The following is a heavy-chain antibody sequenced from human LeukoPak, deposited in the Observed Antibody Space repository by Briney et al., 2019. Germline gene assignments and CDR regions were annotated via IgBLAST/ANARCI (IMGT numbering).Heavy chain of an antibody. Sequence: ASVKVSCKASGYTFTGYCMHWVRQAPGQGLEWMGWINPNSGGTNYAQKFQGRVTMTRDTSISTAYMELSRLRSDDTAVYYCAREARIKGYYGSGSYKGMDVWGQGTTVTVSS. J-gene: IGHJ6*02. CDR3: AREARIKGYYGSGSYKGMDV. CDR2: INPNSGGT. V-gene: IGHV1-2*02. D-gene: IGHD3-10*01. CDR1: GYTFTGYC.